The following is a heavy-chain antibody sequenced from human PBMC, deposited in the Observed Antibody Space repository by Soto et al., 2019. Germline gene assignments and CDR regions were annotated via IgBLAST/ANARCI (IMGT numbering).Heavy chain of an antibody. V-gene: IGHV3-30-3*01. Sequence: GGSLRLSCAASGFTFSSYAMHWVRQAPGKGLEWVAVISYDGSNKYYADSVKGRFTISRDNSKNTLYLQMNSLRAEDTAVYYCARTYDSSGYPLGLDYWGQGTLVTVSS. J-gene: IGHJ4*02. CDR1: GFTFSSYA. CDR3: ARTYDSSGYPLGLDY. D-gene: IGHD3-22*01. CDR2: ISYDGSNK.